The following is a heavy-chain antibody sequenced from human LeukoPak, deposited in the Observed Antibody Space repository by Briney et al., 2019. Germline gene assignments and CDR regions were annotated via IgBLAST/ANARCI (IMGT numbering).Heavy chain of an antibody. CDR3: ARFNYEGFLLDY. CDR1: GYTFTSYY. V-gene: IGHV1-46*01. J-gene: IGHJ4*02. CDR2: INPSGGST. Sequence: ASVTVSCKASGYTFTSYYMHWVRQAPGQGLEWMGIINPSGGSTSYAQKFQGRVTMTRDTSASTAYMELSSLRSEDTAVYYCARFNYEGFLLDYWGQGTLVTVSS. D-gene: IGHD4-11*01.